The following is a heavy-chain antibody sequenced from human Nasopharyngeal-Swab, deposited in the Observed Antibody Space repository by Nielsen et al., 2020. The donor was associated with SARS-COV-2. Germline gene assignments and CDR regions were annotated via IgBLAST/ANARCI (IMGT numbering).Heavy chain of an antibody. CDR2: IYPGDSDT. Sequence: GESLKISCKGSGYTFTTYWIGWVRQMPGKGLEWMGIIYPGDSDTRYSPSFQGQVTISADKSISTAYLQWSSLKASDTAMYYCARREAAAGFTWGYWGQGTLVTVSS. D-gene: IGHD6-13*01. CDR3: ARREAAAGFTWGY. CDR1: GYTFTTYW. J-gene: IGHJ4*02. V-gene: IGHV5-51*01.